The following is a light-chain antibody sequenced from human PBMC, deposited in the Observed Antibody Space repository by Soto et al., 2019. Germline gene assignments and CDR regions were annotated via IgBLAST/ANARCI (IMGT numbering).Light chain of an antibody. CDR3: CSYAGSSTYV. CDR2: EGS. J-gene: IGLJ1*01. Sequence: QSALTPPASVSGSPGQSITISCTGTSSYVGSYNLVSWYQQHPGKAPKLMIYEGSKRPSGVSNRFSGSKSGNTASLTISGLQAEDEADYYCCSYAGSSTYVFGTGTKVTV. CDR1: SSYVGSYNL. V-gene: IGLV2-23*01.